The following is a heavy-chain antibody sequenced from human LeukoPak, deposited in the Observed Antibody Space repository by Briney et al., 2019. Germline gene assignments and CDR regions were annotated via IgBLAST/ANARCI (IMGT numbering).Heavy chain of an antibody. CDR3: ARGVRRYDILTGYYGTSHLTRSNWFDP. D-gene: IGHD3-9*01. Sequence: SETLSLTCAVYGGSFSGYYWSWIRQPPGKGLEWIGEINHSGSTNYNPSLKSRVTISVDTSKNQFSLKLSSVTAADTAVYYCARGVRRYDILTGYYGTSHLTRSNWFDPWGQGTLVTVSS. CDR2: INHSGST. CDR1: GGSFSGYY. V-gene: IGHV4-34*01. J-gene: IGHJ5*02.